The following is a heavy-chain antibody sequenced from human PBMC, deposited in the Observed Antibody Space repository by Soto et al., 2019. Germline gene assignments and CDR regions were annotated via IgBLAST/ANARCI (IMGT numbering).Heavy chain of an antibody. CDR2: IYHSGST. Sequence: QVQLQESGPGLVKPSGTLSLTCAVSGGSISSSNWWSWVRQPPGKGLEWIGEIYHSGSTNYNPSLKSRVTLSXDXPKNQFSLKLSSVTAADTAVYYCASRYCISTSCYVGYYGMDVWGQGTTVTVSS. V-gene: IGHV4-4*02. J-gene: IGHJ6*02. CDR1: GGSISSSNW. D-gene: IGHD2-2*01. CDR3: ASRYCISTSCYVGYYGMDV.